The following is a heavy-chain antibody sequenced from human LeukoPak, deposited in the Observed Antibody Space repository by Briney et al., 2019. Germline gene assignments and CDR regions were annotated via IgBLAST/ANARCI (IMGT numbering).Heavy chain of an antibody. J-gene: IGHJ6*02. CDR2: IYYSGST. CDR3: ARPLIHGDYYYGMDV. CDR1: GGSISSSSYY. Sequence: SETLSLTCTVSGGSISSSSYYWGWIRQPPGKGLEWIGSIYYSGSTYYNPSLKSRVTLSVDTSKNQFSLKLSSVTAADTAVYYCARPLIHGDYYYGMDVWGQGTTVTVSS. D-gene: IGHD5-18*01. V-gene: IGHV4-39*01.